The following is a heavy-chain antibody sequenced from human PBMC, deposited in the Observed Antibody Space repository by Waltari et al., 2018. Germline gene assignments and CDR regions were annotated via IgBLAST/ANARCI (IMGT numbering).Heavy chain of an antibody. CDR1: GYTFTAFY. Sequence: QVQLVQSGTEVKKPGASVKVSCEASGYTFTAFYMHWVRQTPGHGLEWMGWINPNRGDTKFAEKFQGRVTMTRVTSISTAYIELSRLQSDDTAVYYCARDTSPLYYDSAGLDAFDSWGQGTLVTVSS. D-gene: IGHD3-22*01. CDR2: INPNRGDT. J-gene: IGHJ3*02. V-gene: IGHV1-2*02. CDR3: ARDTSPLYYDSAGLDAFDS.